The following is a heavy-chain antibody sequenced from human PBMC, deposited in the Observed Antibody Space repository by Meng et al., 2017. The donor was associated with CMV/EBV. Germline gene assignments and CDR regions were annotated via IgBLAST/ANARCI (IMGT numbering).Heavy chain of an antibody. V-gene: IGHV4-34*01. Sequence: QVQLHHWGAGLLKPSVTLPLTCAGYGGSFSGYYWSWIRQPPGKGLEWIGEINHSGSTNYNPSLKSRVTISVDTSKNQFSLKLSSVTAADTAVYYCARGVGGWFDPWGQGTLVTVSS. CDR3: ARGVGGWFDP. CDR1: GGSFSGYY. J-gene: IGHJ5*02. D-gene: IGHD1-26*01. CDR2: INHSGST.